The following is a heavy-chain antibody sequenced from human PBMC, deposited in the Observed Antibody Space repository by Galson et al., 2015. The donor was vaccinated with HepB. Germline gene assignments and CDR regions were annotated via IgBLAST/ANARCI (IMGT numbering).Heavy chain of an antibody. CDR2: IIPFLGLA. J-gene: IGHJ5*02. CDR3: ARSRVLDQWLVGGHPGVDWWFDP. Sequence: SVKVSCKAVGVSITNYAINWVRQAPGHGLEWMGRIIPFLGLAAYAPKFEGRVTITADKSTSTTYMELSSLTSEDTAAYYCARSRVLDQWLVGGHPGVDWWFDPWGRGALVTVSS. CDR1: GVSITNYA. V-gene: IGHV1-69*04. D-gene: IGHD6-19*01.